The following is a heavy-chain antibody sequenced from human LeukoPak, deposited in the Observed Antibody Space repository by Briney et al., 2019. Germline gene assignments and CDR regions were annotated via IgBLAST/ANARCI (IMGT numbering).Heavy chain of an antibody. V-gene: IGHV3-53*01. CDR3: ARDSDSRGYYRYFDY. CDR2: IYSGGST. CDR1: GFIVSSIY. D-gene: IGHD6-19*01. J-gene: IGHJ4*02. Sequence: GGSLRLSCAASGFIVSSIYMSWVRQAPGKGLEGVSVIYSGGSTYYSDSVKGRFTISRDNSKNTLYLQMNSLRAEETAVYYCARDSDSRGYYRYFDYWGQGCLVTVCS.